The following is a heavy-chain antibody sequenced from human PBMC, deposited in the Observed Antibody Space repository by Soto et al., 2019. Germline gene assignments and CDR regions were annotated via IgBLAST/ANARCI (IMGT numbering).Heavy chain of an antibody. CDR3: ALHLTAVGYFGY. D-gene: IGHD1-26*01. V-gene: IGHV2-5*02. J-gene: IGHJ4*02. CDR1: GFSRSTTGVS. Sequence: QITLKESGPTLVKPTQTLTLTCTSSGFSRSTTGVSVGWIRHPPGKALEWLALVYWDDDKRYSPSLTSRLTITNDTSNNQVVLTKPDMDPVDAATTCCALHLTAVGYFGYWGQGTLVTVSS. CDR2: VYWDDDK.